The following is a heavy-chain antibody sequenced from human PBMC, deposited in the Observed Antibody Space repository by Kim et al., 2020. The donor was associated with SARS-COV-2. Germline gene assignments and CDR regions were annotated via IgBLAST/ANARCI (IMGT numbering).Heavy chain of an antibody. V-gene: IGHV7-4-1*02. CDR2: INANTGNP. CDR3: ARSRDPFQVLSRRYDY. Sequence: ASVKVSCKASGYTFTHYAMNWVRQAPGQGLEWMGWINANTGNPMYAQDFTGRFVFSLDTSVSTAYLQISSLKAEDTAVYYCARSRDPFQVLSRRYDYWGQGTLVTVSS. J-gene: IGHJ4*02. CDR1: GYTFTHYA. D-gene: IGHD2-2*01.